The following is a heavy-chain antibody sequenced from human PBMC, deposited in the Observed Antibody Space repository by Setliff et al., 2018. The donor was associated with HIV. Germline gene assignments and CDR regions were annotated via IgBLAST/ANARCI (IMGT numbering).Heavy chain of an antibody. Sequence: SVKVSCKPSGYTFSNYDINWVRQAPGQGPEWMGGIIPIFATANYAQKFQGRVTITADESTSTAYMELSSLRSEDTAVYYCARDSGSGWYGGDYWGQGTLVTVSS. CDR3: ARDSGSGWYGGDY. V-gene: IGHV1-69*13. D-gene: IGHD6-19*01. J-gene: IGHJ4*02. CDR1: GYTFSNYD. CDR2: IIPIFATA.